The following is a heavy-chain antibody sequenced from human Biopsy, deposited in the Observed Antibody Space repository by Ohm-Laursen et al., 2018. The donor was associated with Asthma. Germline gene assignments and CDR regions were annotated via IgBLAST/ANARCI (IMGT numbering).Heavy chain of an antibody. V-gene: IGHV1-24*01. Sequence: SVKVSCNVSGYSLTDLSMHWVRQAPGQGLEWMGGHDHEEGGTVNARRFQGRATMTEDTSTDTAYMELSSLSSDDTAVYYCASDFPKDYVRYNFQFWGQGTLVTVSS. J-gene: IGHJ4*02. CDR3: ASDFPKDYVRYNFQF. D-gene: IGHD4-17*01. CDR1: GYSLTDLS. CDR2: HDHEEGGT.